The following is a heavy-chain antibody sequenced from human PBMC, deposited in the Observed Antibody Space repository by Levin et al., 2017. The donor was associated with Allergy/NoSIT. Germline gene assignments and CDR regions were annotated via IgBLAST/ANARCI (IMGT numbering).Heavy chain of an antibody. CDR3: TSGYYDFWSGYFDY. V-gene: IGHV3-73*01. Sequence: QAGGSLRLSCAASGFTFSGSAMHWVRQASGKGLEWVGRIRNKANSYATAYAASVKGRFTISRDDSKNTAYLQMNSLKTEDTAVYYCTSGYYDFWSGYFDYWGQGTLVTVSS. CDR2: IRNKANSYAT. J-gene: IGHJ4*02. D-gene: IGHD3-3*01. CDR1: GFTFSGSA.